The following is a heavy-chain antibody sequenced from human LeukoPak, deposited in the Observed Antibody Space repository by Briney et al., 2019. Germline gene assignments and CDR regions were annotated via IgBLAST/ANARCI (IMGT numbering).Heavy chain of an antibody. V-gene: IGHV3-11*01. Sequence: GGSLRLSCEVSGFIFSDYFMSWIRQAPGKGLEWIAYISRSGSTIYSADSVTGRFTISRDNAKNSLYLQMNSLRAEDTAVYYCARDFKLSSWDHDYFDYWGHGTLVTVSS. CDR3: ARDFKLSSWDHDYFDY. CDR2: ISRSGSTI. CDR1: GFIFSDYF. J-gene: IGHJ4*01. D-gene: IGHD6-13*01.